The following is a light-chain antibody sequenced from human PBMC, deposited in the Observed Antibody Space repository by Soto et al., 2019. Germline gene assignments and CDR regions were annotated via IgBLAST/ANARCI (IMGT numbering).Light chain of an antibody. V-gene: IGKV3-11*01. J-gene: IGKJ3*01. Sequence: EIVLTQSPATLSLSPGERATLSCRASQSVSSYLAWYQQKPGQAPRLLIYDPPNRATGIPARFSSSGSGTDFTLTISSLEPEDFAVYYCQQRSNWLSFGPGTKVDIK. CDR2: DPP. CDR1: QSVSSY. CDR3: QQRSNWLS.